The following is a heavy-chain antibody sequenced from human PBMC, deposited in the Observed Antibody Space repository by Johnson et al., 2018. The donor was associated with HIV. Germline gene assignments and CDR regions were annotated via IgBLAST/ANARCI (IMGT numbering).Heavy chain of an antibody. CDR2: IKSKTDGGTT. D-gene: IGHD3-22*01. V-gene: IGHV3-15*01. Sequence: VQLVESGGGLVQPGGSLRLSCAVSGFTFSNYWMSWVRQAPGKGLEWVGRIKSKTDGGTTDYAAPVKGRFTISRDDSKNTLYLQMNSLRAEDTAVYHCARAHYSDSSGHWGTGAFDIWGQGTMVTVSS. CDR1: GFTFSNYW. CDR3: ARAHYSDSSGHWGTGAFDI. J-gene: IGHJ3*02.